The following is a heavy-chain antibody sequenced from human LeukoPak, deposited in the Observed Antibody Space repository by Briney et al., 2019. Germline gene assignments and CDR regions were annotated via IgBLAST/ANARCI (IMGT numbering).Heavy chain of an antibody. D-gene: IGHD2-15*01. V-gene: IGHV4-39*01. CDR1: GGSISSSSYY. CDR3: ARASARQGRPRLDP. Sequence: PSETLSLTCTVSGGSISSSSYYWGWIRQPPGKGLEWIGSIYYSGSTYYNPSLKSRVTISVDTSKNQFSLKLSSVTAADTAVYYCARASARQGRPRLDPWGQGTLVTVSS. J-gene: IGHJ5*02. CDR2: IYYSGST.